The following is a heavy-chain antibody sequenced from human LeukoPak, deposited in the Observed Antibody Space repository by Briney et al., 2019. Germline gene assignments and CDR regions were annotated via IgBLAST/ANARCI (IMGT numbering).Heavy chain of an antibody. CDR3: ARLQGTGDAFDI. Sequence: PSETLSLTCTVSGGSISSYYWSWIRQPPGKGLEWIGYIYYSGSTNYNPSLKSRVTISVDTSKNQFSLKLSSVTAADTAVYYCARLQGTGDAFDIWGQGTMVTVSS. V-gene: IGHV4-59*08. D-gene: IGHD1-1*01. CDR1: GGSISSYY. J-gene: IGHJ3*02. CDR2: IYYSGST.